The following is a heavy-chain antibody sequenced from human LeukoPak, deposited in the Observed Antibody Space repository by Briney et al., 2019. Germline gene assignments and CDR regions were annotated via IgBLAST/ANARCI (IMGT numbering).Heavy chain of an antibody. D-gene: IGHD6-19*01. J-gene: IGHJ4*02. CDR2: ISGSGGST. CDR3: AKDRYDSRGWAQYYFDY. V-gene: IGHV3-23*01. Sequence: GGSLRLSCAAPGFTFSSYAMSWVRQAPGKGLEWVSAISGSGGSTYYADSVKGRFTISRDNSKNTLYLQMNSLRAEDTAVYYCAKDRYDSRGWAQYYFDYWGQGTLVTVSS. CDR1: GFTFSSYA.